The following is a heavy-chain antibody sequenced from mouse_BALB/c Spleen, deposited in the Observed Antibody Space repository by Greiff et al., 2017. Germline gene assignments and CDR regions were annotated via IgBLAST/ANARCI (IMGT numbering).Heavy chain of an antibody. D-gene: IGHD2-14*01. V-gene: IGHV2-2*02. J-gene: IGHJ4*01. CDR3: ARNEGYDSLYAMDY. CDR2: IWSGGST. CDR1: GFSLTSYG. Sequence: VKLMESGPGLVQPSQSLSITCTVSGFSLTSYGVHWVRQSPGKGLEWLGVIWSGGSTDYNAAFISRLSISKDNSKSQVFFKMNSLQANDTAIYYCARNEGYDSLYAMDYWGQGTSVTVSS.